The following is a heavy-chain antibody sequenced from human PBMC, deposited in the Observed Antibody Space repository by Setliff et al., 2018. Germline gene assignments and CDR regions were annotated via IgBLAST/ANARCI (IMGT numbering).Heavy chain of an antibody. Sequence: SVKVSCKASGYTFTSYPISWVRQAPGQGLEWMGGIIPIFGTTNYAQRFQGRVTITTDESTSTAYMELSSLRSEDTAIYFCARGQDSGSWIIDGWGQGTLVTVS. CDR1: GYTFTSYP. J-gene: IGHJ4*02. V-gene: IGHV1-69*05. CDR3: ARGQDSGSWIIDG. D-gene: IGHD1-26*01. CDR2: IIPIFGTT.